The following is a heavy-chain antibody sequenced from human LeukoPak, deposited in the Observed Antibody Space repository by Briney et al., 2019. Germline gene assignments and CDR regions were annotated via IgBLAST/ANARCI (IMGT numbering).Heavy chain of an antibody. CDR2: INSDGRST. V-gene: IGHV3-74*01. CDR1: GFSFSTNW. D-gene: IGHD2-2*01. CDR3: ARGCSSTKCPADY. J-gene: IGHJ4*02. Sequence: GGSLRLSCAASGFSFSTNWMHWVRQAPGKGLAWVSEINSDGRSTSYADSVKARFTISRDNAKNTMYLQMNSLRADDTAVYYCARGCSSTKCPADYWGQGTLVTVSS.